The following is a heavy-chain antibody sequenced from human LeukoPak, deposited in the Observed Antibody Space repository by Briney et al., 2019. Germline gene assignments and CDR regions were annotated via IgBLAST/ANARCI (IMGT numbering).Heavy chain of an antibody. V-gene: IGHV1-2*02. CDR2: INPNSGGT. CDR1: GYTFTGYY. Sequence: ASVKVSCKASGYTFTGYYINWVRQAPGQGLEWMGWINPNSGGTNYAQKFQGRVTVTRDTSINTAYMELSRLESDDSAVYYCAREGAGRNDYWGQGTLVTVSS. D-gene: IGHD1-1*01. J-gene: IGHJ4*02. CDR3: AREGAGRNDY.